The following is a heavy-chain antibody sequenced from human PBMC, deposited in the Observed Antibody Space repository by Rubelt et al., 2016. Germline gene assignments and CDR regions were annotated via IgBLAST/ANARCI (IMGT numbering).Heavy chain of an antibody. D-gene: IGHD3-22*01. CDR3: AHRWLSYDAFDI. CDR1: GFSLSTSGVG. CDR2: IYWNDDK. V-gene: IGHV2-5*01. Sequence: QITLKESGPTLVKPTQTLTLTCTFSGFSLSTSGVGVGWIRQPPGKALEWLALIYWNDDKSYSPSLKSRLTITKDTSKNQVVLTMTNMDPVDTATYYCAHRWLSYDAFDIWGQGTMVTVSS. J-gene: IGHJ3*02.